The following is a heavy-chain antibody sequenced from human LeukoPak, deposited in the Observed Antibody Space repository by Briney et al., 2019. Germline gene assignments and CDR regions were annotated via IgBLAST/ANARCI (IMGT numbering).Heavy chain of an antibody. J-gene: IGHJ4*02. CDR1: GFTLSSYA. V-gene: IGHV3-20*04. CDR3: ARLSGSNFGWNYFDY. Sequence: GGSLRLSCAASGFTLSSYAMSWVRQAPGKGLEWVSGINWNGASTGYADSVKGRFTISRDNAKNSLYLQVNSLRAEDTALYYCARLSGSNFGWNYFDYWGQGTLVTVSS. CDR2: INWNGAST. D-gene: IGHD4-11*01.